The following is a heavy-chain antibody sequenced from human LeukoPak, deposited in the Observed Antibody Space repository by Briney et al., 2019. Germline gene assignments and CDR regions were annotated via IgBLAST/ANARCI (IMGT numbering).Heavy chain of an antibody. D-gene: IGHD2-2*02. CDR1: VGSISSGNW. J-gene: IGHJ6*02. Sequence: PSETLSLTCGVSVGSISSGNWWSWVRQSPGKGLEWIGEIYHNGTPNYNPSLKSRVTISADTLKNHFSLKLTSVTAADTAVYYCATAPILRGEGGEHCKYGMDVWGQGTTVIVSS. V-gene: IGHV4/OR15-8*01. CDR3: ATAPILRGEGGEHCKYGMDV. CDR2: IYHNGTP.